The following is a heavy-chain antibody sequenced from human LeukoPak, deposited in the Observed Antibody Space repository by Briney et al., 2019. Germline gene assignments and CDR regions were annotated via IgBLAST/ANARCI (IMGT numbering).Heavy chain of an antibody. CDR1: GYSFTTYW. V-gene: IGHV5-51*01. Sequence: GESLKISCKGSGYSFTTYWIGWVRQMPGKGLEWMGIIYPGDSDTRYSPSFQGQVTISADKSISTAYLQWSSLKASDTAMYYCARVGYGDPVYYYYYMDVWGKGTTVTISS. CDR3: ARVGYGDPVYYYYYMDV. J-gene: IGHJ6*03. CDR2: IYPGDSDT. D-gene: IGHD4-17*01.